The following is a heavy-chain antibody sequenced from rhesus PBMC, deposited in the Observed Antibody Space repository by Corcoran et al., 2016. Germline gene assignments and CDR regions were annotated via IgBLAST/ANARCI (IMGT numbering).Heavy chain of an antibody. V-gene: IGHV3-100*02. J-gene: IGHJ6*01. D-gene: IGHD6-25*01. CDR1: GFTFSSYE. Sequence: EVQLVESGGGLVQPGGSLRLSCVASGFTFSSYEMHWVRKAPGKGLEWVSVISESGGAIYYADSVKGRFTISRDNAKNSLFLQMNSLRAEDTAVYYCTRSAAASFYGLDSWGQGVVVTVSS. CDR3: TRSAAASFYGLDS. CDR2: ISESGGAI.